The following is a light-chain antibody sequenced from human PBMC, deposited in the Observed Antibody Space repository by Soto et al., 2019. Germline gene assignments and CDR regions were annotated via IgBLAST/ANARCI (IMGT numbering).Light chain of an antibody. CDR3: SSHTTRSVV. CDR1: SSDIGGYNY. J-gene: IGLJ2*01. Sequence: QSALTQPASVSGSPGQSITISCAGTSSDIGGYNYVSWYQQHPGQAPKLIIYDVTKRPSGVSDRFSGSKSGNTASLTISGLQAEDEADYYCSSHTTRSVVFAGGTKLTVL. V-gene: IGLV2-14*03. CDR2: DVT.